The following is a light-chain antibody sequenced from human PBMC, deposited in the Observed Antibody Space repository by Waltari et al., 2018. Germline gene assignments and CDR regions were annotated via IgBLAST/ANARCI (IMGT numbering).Light chain of an antibody. J-gene: IGKJ2*01. Sequence: VILTQSPATLSLSPGERATLSCRASQSVSSYLAWYQQKPGQAPRLLIYGASSRATGIPDRFSGSVSGTEFTLTISILEPVDFAVYYCQKYSSSPPYIFGRGTKVEIK. CDR3: QKYSSSPPYI. CDR1: QSVSSY. CDR2: GAS. V-gene: IGKV3-20*01.